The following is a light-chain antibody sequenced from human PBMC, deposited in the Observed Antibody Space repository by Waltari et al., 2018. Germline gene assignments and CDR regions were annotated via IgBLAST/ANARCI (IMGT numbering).Light chain of an antibody. CDR2: AKS. V-gene: IGKV3-11*01. CDR1: QTITS. Sequence: IVLTQSPGTLSLSPGQRATLSCRASQTITSLAWYQQTPGQAPRPLIYAKSTRATGIPPRFTGSGSGTDFTLTINGLEPDDSAVYYCQQRSGWPLTFGGGTKVEIK. CDR3: QQRSGWPLT. J-gene: IGKJ4*01.